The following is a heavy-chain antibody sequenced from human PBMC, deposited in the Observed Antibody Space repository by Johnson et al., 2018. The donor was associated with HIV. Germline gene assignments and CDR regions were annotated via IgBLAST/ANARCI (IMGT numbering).Heavy chain of an antibody. D-gene: IGHD5-12*01. J-gene: IGHJ3*02. CDR3: ARAPGYPDAFDI. CDR2: INWNGGST. V-gene: IGHV3-20*04. Sequence: VQLVESGGGVVQPGMSLRLSCAASGFTFSSYGMHWVRQAPGKGLEWVSGINWNGGSTGYADSVKGRFTISRDNAKNSLYLQMNSLRAEDTALYYCARAPGYPDAFDIWGQGTMVTVSS. CDR1: GFTFSSYG.